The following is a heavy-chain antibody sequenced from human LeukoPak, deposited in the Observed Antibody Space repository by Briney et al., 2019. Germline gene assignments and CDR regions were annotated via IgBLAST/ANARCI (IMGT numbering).Heavy chain of an antibody. CDR2: ISGIGGKT. J-gene: IGHJ4*02. CDR3: AKDRLGIVVVTAIPDY. D-gene: IGHD2-21*02. V-gene: IGHV3-23*01. CDR1: GFTFSSYT. Sequence: GGSLRLSCAASGFTFSSYTMTWVRQAPGKGLEWLSAISGIGGKTYYADSVKGRFTISRDNSKNTLYLQMNSLRAEDTAVYYCAKDRLGIVVVTAIPDYWGQGTLVTVSS.